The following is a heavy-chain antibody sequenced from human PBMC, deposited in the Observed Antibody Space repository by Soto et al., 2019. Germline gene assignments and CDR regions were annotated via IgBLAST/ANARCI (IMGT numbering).Heavy chain of an antibody. CDR1: GFSFSDAW. CDR2: IKSKSEGGTI. V-gene: IGHV3-15*07. D-gene: IGHD1-20*01. J-gene: IGHJ3*01. CDR3: TTNEIIGRTNDAFDF. Sequence: GGSLRLSCAASGFSFSDAWMNWVRQAPGKGLEWVGLIKSKSEGGTIDYAAPVKGRFSLSRDDSKNMVYLQMNSLKIEDTAVYYCTTNEIIGRTNDAFDFWGQGTMVTVSS.